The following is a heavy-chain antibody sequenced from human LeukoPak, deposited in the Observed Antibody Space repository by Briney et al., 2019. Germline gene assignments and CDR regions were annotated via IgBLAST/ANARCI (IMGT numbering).Heavy chain of an antibody. J-gene: IGHJ4*02. CDR2: INHSGST. CDR1: GGSFSGYY. CDR3: ARRDSSGWYETKFDY. V-gene: IGHV4-34*01. D-gene: IGHD6-19*01. Sequence: LETLSLTCAVYGGSFSGYYWSWIRQPPGKGLEWIGEINHSGSTNYNPSLKSRVTISVDTSKNQFSLKLSSVTAADTAVYYCARRDSSGWYETKFDYWGQGALVTVSS.